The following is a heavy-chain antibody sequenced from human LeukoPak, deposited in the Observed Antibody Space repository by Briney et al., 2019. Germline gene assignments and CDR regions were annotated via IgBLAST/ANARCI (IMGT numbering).Heavy chain of an antibody. CDR3: ARVGYSYVINDWSRTGLGAYPTKYYYHMDV. D-gene: IGHD5-18*01. CDR1: GGSISSSSYY. CDR2: IYYSGST. Sequence: SETLSLTCTVSGGSISSSSYYWGWIRQPPGKGLEWIGSIYYSGSTYYNPSLKSRVTISVDTSKNQFSLKLSSVTAADTAVHFCARVGYSYVINDWSRTGLGAYPTKYYYHMDVWGKGTTVTVSS. V-gene: IGHV4-39*07. J-gene: IGHJ6*03.